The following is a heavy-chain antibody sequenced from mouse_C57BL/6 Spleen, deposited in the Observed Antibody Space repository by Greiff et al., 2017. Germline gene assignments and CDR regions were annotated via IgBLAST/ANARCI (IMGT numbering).Heavy chain of an antibody. J-gene: IGHJ2*01. CDR3: ARFCTTVVVFDY. D-gene: IGHD1-1*01. CDR2: INPSNGGT. CDR1: GYTFTSYW. V-gene: IGHV1-53*01. Sequence: QVQLQQPGTELVKPGASVKLSCKASGYTFTSYWMHWVKQRPGQGLEWIGNINPSNGGTNYNEKFKSKATLTVDKSSSTAYMQFSSLTSEDSAVYYCARFCTTVVVFDYWGQGTTLTVSS.